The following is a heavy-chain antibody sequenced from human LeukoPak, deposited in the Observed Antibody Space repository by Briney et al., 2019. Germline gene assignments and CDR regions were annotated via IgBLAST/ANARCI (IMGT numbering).Heavy chain of an antibody. CDR1: GFTFSSYA. V-gene: IGHV3-64*01. CDR2: ISSNGGST. D-gene: IGHD3-9*01. J-gene: IGHJ4*02. CDR3: ARGEATPYDILTGYYFDY. Sequence: GGSLRLSCAASGFTFSSYAMHWVRQAPGKGLEYVSAISSNGGSTYYANSAKGRFTISRDNYKNTLYLQMGSLRAEDMAVYYCARGEATPYDILTGYYFDYWGQGTLVTVSS.